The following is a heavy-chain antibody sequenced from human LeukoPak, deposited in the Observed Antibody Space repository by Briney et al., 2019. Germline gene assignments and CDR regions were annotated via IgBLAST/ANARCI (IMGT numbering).Heavy chain of an antibody. D-gene: IGHD2/OR15-2a*01. V-gene: IGHV3-23*01. Sequence: GGSLRLSCAASGFTFSSYSMNWVRQAPGKGLEWVSGTSASGGNTWYADSVKGRFTISRDNSKNTLYLQMNSLRAEDTAVYYCAKYVSARGPPYALAVWGQGTTVTVSS. J-gene: IGHJ6*02. CDR3: AKYVSARGPPYALAV. CDR1: GFTFSSYS. CDR2: TSASGGNT.